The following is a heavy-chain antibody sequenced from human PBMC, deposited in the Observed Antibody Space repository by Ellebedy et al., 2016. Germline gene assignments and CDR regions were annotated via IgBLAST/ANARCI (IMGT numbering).Heavy chain of an antibody. CDR1: GFTFSTYA. D-gene: IGHD2-2*01. CDR2: IGGSAGGT. V-gene: IGHV3-23*01. Sequence: GGSLRLXXAASGFTFSTYAMSWVRQAPGKGLEWVSSIGGSAGGTHYADSVKGRFTISRDNSKNRLYLQMNSLRVEDTAIYYCVKDQCSTSCSLGWFDPWGQGTLVTVSS. J-gene: IGHJ5*02. CDR3: VKDQCSTSCSLGWFDP.